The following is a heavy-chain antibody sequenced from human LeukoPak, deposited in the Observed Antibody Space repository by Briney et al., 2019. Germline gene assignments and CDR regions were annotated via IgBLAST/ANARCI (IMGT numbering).Heavy chain of an antibody. J-gene: IGHJ4*02. Sequence: SGTLSLTCAVSGGSISSTNWWRLGRHPPGKGLEGIGEIYHNGSTNYNPSLKSRVTISVDTSKNQFSLKLSSVTAADTAVYYCAHPHLQAAGWGKGHLLTVSS. D-gene: IGHD6-13*01. CDR2: IYHNGST. CDR1: GGSISSTNW. V-gene: IGHV4-4*02. CDR3: AHPHLQAAG.